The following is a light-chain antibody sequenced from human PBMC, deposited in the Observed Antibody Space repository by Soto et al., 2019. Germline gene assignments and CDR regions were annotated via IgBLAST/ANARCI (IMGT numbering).Light chain of an antibody. Sequence: DIQMTQSPSSLSAAVEDRVTITCRASQGISNYLAWYQQKPGKVPKLLIYAASTLQSGVPSWFSGSGSGTDFTLTISSLQPEDVATYYCQMYNSAPPAFGGGTKVEIK. J-gene: IGKJ4*01. CDR3: QMYNSAPPA. CDR1: QGISNY. CDR2: AAS. V-gene: IGKV1-27*01.